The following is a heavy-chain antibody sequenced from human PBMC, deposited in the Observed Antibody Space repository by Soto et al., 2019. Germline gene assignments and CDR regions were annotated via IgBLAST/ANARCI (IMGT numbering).Heavy chain of an antibody. Sequence: QLQLQESGPGLVKPSETLSLTCTVSGGSISSSSYYWGWIRQPPGKGLEWIGSIYYSGSTYYNPSLKSRVTISVDTSKNQFSLKLSSVTAADTAVYYCARIPGSGSRNNDYWGQGTLVTVSS. CDR2: IYYSGST. D-gene: IGHD3-10*01. CDR3: ARIPGSGSRNNDY. CDR1: GGSISSSSYY. J-gene: IGHJ4*02. V-gene: IGHV4-39*01.